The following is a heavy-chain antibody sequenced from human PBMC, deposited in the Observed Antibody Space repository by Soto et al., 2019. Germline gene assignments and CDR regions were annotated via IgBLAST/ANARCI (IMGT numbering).Heavy chain of an antibody. V-gene: IGHV4-59*01. Sequence: QVQLQESGPGLVKPSETLSLTCTVSGGSISSYYWSWIRQPPGKGLEWIGYIYYSGSTNYNPSLKSRVTISVDTSKNQFSLKLSSVTAADTAVYYCARAPPDIVVVPAAIHYYGMDVWGQGTTVTVSS. D-gene: IGHD2-2*01. CDR1: GGSISSYY. J-gene: IGHJ6*02. CDR3: ARAPPDIVVVPAAIHYYGMDV. CDR2: IYYSGST.